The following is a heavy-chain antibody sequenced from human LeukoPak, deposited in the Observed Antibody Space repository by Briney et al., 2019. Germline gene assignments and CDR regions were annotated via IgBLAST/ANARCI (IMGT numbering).Heavy chain of an antibody. V-gene: IGHV4-39*01. CDR3: AKTSPTYAADN. J-gene: IGHJ4*02. CDR1: GGSISSRSHY. D-gene: IGHD2-2*01. Sequence: SETLSLTCTVSGGSISSRSHYWGWIRQPPGKGLEWIGSIYYSGSTYYNPSLRSRVTISLDTSKNQFSLNLSSVTAADTAVYCCAKTSPTYAADNWGQGTLVTVSS. CDR2: IYYSGST.